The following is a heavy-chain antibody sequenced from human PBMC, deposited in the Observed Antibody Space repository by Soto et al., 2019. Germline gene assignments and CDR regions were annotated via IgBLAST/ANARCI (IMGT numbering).Heavy chain of an antibody. Sequence: EVRLLESGGGLVKPGGSLRLSCATSGLTFSNYAMRWVRQAPGGGLGWVSSMSGSSSTTYYADSVRGRFTISRDRSTNTLYLQMSSLRAEDTALYYCAKNQERELPRVIDFWGQGTLVTVSS. CDR3: AKNQERELPRVIDF. V-gene: IGHV3-23*01. CDR1: GLTFSNYA. J-gene: IGHJ4*02. CDR2: MSGSSSTT. D-gene: IGHD1-7*01.